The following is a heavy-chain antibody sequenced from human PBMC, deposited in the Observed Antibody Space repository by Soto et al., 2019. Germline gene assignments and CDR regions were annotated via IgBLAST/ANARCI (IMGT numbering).Heavy chain of an antibody. CDR2: ISSSSSII. V-gene: IGHV3-48*01. CDR3: XXXXXXXXXXXWYFDC. Sequence: EVQLVDSGGGLVHPGGSLRLSCVASRFTFSSYGMNWVRQAPGKXXXXXSYISSSSSIIYYADSVKGRFTISRDNAXXXXXXXXXXXXXXXXXXXXXXXXXXXXXXXXWYFDCWGQGTLVTVSS. CDR1: RFTFSSYG. D-gene: IGHD6-13*01. J-gene: IGHJ4*02.